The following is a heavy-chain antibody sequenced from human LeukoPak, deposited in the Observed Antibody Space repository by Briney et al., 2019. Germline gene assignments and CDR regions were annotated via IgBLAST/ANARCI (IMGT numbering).Heavy chain of an antibody. D-gene: IGHD2-21*01. CDR3: ARAGLFHGY. J-gene: IGHJ4*02. Sequence: GGSLRLSCAASGFTFSSSWMSWVRQAAGKGLEWVANIKQDGNEKYYVDSVKGRFTISRDNAKNSLYLQMNSLRAEDTAVCYCARAGLFHGYWGQGTLVTVSS. CDR1: GFTFSSSW. V-gene: IGHV3-7*04. CDR2: IKQDGNEK.